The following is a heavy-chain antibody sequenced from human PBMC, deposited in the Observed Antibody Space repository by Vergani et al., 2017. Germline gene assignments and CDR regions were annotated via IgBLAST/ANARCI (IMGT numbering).Heavy chain of an antibody. J-gene: IGHJ6*02. D-gene: IGHD3-22*01. Sequence: QVQLVQSGAEVKKPGASVKVSCKASGYTFTSYGISWVRQAPGQGLEWMGWISAYNGNTNYAQKLQGRVTMTTDTSTSTAYMELRSLRSDDTAVYYCARXDVWDYYDSSGYYYYYYGMDVWGQGTTVTVSS. V-gene: IGHV1-18*01. CDR1: GYTFTSYG. CDR3: ARXDVWDYYDSSGYYYYYYGMDV. CDR2: ISAYNGNT.